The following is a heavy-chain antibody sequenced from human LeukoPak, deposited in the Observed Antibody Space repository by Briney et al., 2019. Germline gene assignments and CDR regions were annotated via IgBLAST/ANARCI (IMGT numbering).Heavy chain of an antibody. CDR3: AREWSAAPFYYFDY. CDR2: IYSSGGT. J-gene: IGHJ4*02. D-gene: IGHD3-3*02. Sequence: SETLSLTCTVSDGSLSSGSYYWSWIRQPAGKGLEWIGRIYSSGGTNYNPSLKSRVTISADTSKNQFSLKLSSVTAADTAVYYCAREWSAAPFYYFDYWGQGTLVTVSS. CDR1: DGSLSSGSYY. V-gene: IGHV4-61*02.